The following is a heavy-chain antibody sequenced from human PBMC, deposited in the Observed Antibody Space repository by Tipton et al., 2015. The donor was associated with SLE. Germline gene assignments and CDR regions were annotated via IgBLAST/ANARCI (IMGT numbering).Heavy chain of an antibody. CDR3: ATGDSYWYFAL. Sequence: LRLSCAVYGGSFSGYYWSWIRQPPGKGLEWIGEINHSGSTNYNPSLKSRVTISVDTSKNQFSLKLSSVTAADTAVYYCATGDSYWYFALWGRGTLVTVSS. J-gene: IGHJ2*01. D-gene: IGHD3-16*01. CDR2: INHSGST. CDR1: GGSFSGYY. V-gene: IGHV4-34*01.